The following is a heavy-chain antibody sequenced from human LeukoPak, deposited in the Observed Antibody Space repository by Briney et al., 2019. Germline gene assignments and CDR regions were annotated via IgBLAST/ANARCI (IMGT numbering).Heavy chain of an antibody. CDR2: IHHSGTT. J-gene: IGHJ6*02. D-gene: IGHD3-9*01. V-gene: IGHV4-4*02. CDR1: GGSISSSNW. Sequence: PSETLSLTCAVSGGSISSSNWWSWVRQPPGKGLEWIGEIHHSGTTNYKPSLKSRVTISVDKSKNQFSLRLNSVTAADTAVYYCTSRRYLDVWGQGTTVTVSS. CDR3: TSRRYLDV.